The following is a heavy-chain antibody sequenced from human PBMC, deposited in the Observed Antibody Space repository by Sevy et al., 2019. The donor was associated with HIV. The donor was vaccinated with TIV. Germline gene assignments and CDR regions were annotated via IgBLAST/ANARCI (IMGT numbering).Heavy chain of an antibody. CDR1: GFTFSSVA. CDR3: ARDGVSTGWYRGYYFDN. CDR2: IPYDGTDN. Sequence: GGSLRLSCAASGFTFSSVAMHWVLQAPGKELDWVTFIPYDGTDNYYADSVKGRFTISRDNSKNTLDLQMNSLRPEDTAIYYCARDGVSTGWYRGYYFDNWGQGTLVTVSS. V-gene: IGHV3-30*04. D-gene: IGHD6-19*01. J-gene: IGHJ4*02.